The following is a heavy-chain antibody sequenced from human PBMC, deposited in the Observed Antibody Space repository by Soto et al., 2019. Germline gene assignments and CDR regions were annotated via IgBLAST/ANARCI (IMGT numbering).Heavy chain of an antibody. V-gene: IGHV3-30*18. CDR2: ISYDGSNK. D-gene: IGHD6-6*01. CDR3: AKGDSRSSHYYYGMDV. CDR1: GFTFSSYG. J-gene: IGHJ6*02. Sequence: GGSLRLSCAASGFTFSSYGMHWVRQAPGKGLEWVAVISYDGSNKYYADSVKGRFTISRDNSKNTLYLQMNSLRAEDTAVYYCAKGDSRSSHYYYGMDVWGQGTTVTVSS.